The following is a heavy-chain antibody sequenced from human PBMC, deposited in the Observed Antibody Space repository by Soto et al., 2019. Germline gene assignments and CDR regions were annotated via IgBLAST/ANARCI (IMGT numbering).Heavy chain of an antibody. Sequence: GGSLRLSCAASGFTFSSYGMHWVRQAPGKGLEWVAVIWYDGSNKYYADSVKGRFTISRDNSKNTLYLQMNSLRAEDTAVYYCARDEIAAAVVYYYYMDVWGKGTTVTVSS. CDR3: ARDEIAAAVVYYYYMDV. D-gene: IGHD6-13*01. CDR1: GFTFSSYG. J-gene: IGHJ6*03. V-gene: IGHV3-33*01. CDR2: IWYDGSNK.